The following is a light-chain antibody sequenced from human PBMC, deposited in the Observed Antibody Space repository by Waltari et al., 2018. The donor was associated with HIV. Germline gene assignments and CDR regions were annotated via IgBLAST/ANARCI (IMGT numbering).Light chain of an antibody. CDR2: EVT. J-gene: IGLJ3*02. CDR1: SNDLGNHNL. Sequence: QSALTQPASVSGSLGQSVVISCTGTSNDLGNHNLVSWYQHHPGKVPRIIIYEVTKRPSGVSNRFSGSKSANTASLMIPGLQAEDEADYYCSSYAGGHSWVFGGGTKLTVL. CDR3: SSYAGGHSWV. V-gene: IGLV2-23*02.